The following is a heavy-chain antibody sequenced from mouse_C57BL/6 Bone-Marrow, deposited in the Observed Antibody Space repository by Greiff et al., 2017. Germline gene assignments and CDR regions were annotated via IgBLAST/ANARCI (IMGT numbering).Heavy chain of an antibody. J-gene: IGHJ1*03. CDR2: IYPRSGNP. V-gene: IGHV1-81*01. D-gene: IGHD2-4*01. CDR1: GYTFTSYG. CDR3: ARGDDYDVDWYFDV. Sequence: QVQLQQSGAELARPGASVKLSCKASGYTFTSYGISWVKQRTGQGLEWIGEIYPRSGNPYYNEKFKGKATLTADKSSSTAYMELRSLTSEDSAVYFCARGDDYDVDWYFDVWGTGTTVTVSS.